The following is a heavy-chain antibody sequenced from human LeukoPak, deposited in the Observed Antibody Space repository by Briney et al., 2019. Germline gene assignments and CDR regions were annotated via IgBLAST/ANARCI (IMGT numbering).Heavy chain of an antibody. V-gene: IGHV1-69*13. CDR1: GYTFTSYA. CDR3: ARESPLQFVPSYDFWYYYGMDV. CDR2: IIPIFGTA. Sequence: GASVKVSCKASGYTFTSYAMNWVRQAPGQGLEWMGGIIPIFGTANYAQKFQGRVTITADESTSTAYMELSSLRSEDTAVYYCARESPLQFVPSYDFWYYYGMDVWGQGTTVTVSS. J-gene: IGHJ6*02. D-gene: IGHD3-3*01.